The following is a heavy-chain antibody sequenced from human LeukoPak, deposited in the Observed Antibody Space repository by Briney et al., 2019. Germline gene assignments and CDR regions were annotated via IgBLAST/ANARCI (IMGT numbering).Heavy chain of an antibody. CDR3: ARQDNWNYGNGDFDY. J-gene: IGHJ4*02. V-gene: IGHV4-39*01. CDR1: GGSISSSSYY. CDR2: IYYSGST. D-gene: IGHD1-7*01. Sequence: SETLSLTCTVPGGSISSSSYYWGWIRQPPGKGLEWIGSIYYSGSTYYNPSLKSRVTISVDTSKNQFSLKLSSVTAADTAVYYCARQDNWNYGNGDFDYWGQGTLVTVSS.